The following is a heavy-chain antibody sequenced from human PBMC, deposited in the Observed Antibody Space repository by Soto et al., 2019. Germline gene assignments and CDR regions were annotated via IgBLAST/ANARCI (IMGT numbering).Heavy chain of an antibody. J-gene: IGHJ6*02. V-gene: IGHV4-39*01. CDR1: GVSISSSNYH. D-gene: IGHD6-13*01. Sequence: PSETLSLTCTVSGVSISSSNYHWGWIRQPPGKGLEWIGSIYYTGSTHYNPSLKSRVTVSADTSKNQFSLRLSSVIAADTAVYYCARHERSSWSPRPYGMDVWGQGTTVTVSS. CDR3: ARHERSSWSPRPYGMDV. CDR2: IYYTGST.